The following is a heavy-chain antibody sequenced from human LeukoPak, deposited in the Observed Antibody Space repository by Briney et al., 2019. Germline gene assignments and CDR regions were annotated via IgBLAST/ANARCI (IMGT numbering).Heavy chain of an antibody. CDR2: ISESGGST. Sequence: GGSLRLSCVVSGITLSNYAMSWVRQAPGKGLEWVSGISESGGSTNYADSVKGRFTISRDNSMNTVYLQINSLRAEDTAVYFCAKRGIVIRGVLIIGFHKEAYYFDYWGQGILVTVSS. J-gene: IGHJ4*02. V-gene: IGHV3-23*01. D-gene: IGHD3-10*01. CDR3: AKRGIVIRGVLIIGFHKEAYYFDY. CDR1: GITLSNYA.